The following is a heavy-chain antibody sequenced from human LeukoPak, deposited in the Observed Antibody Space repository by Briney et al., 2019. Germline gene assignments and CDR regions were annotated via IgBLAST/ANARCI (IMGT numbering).Heavy chain of an antibody. CDR1: GFTFASYA. CDR3: ARDSGIYDSSGYYGLSYYGMDV. J-gene: IGHJ6*02. V-gene: IGHV3-23*01. CDR2: VSGSGGST. Sequence: GGSLRLSCAASGFTFASYAMTWVRQAPGKGLEWFSAVSGSGGSTYYADSVKGRFTISRDNYKNTLYLQMNSLRAEDTAVYYSARDSGIYDSSGYYGLSYYGMDVWGQGTTVTVSS. D-gene: IGHD3-22*01.